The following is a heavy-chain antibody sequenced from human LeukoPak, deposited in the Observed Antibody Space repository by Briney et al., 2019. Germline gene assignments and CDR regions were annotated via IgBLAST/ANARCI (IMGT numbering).Heavy chain of an antibody. J-gene: IGHJ5*02. V-gene: IGHV4-61*02. CDR3: ARGPKYCSSTSCYDFWFDP. Sequence: SETLSLTCTVSGASISSGSYYWSWIRQPAGKGLEWIGRIYTSGSTNYNPSLKSRVTISVDTSKNQFSLKLSSVTAADTAVYYCARGPKYCSSTSCYDFWFDPWGQGTLVTVSS. D-gene: IGHD2-2*01. CDR2: IYTSGST. CDR1: GASISSGSYY.